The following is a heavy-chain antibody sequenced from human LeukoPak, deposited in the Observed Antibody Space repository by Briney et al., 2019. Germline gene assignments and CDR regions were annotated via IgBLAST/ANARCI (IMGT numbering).Heavy chain of an antibody. D-gene: IGHD6-19*01. CDR1: GGSISSGSYY. CDR2: IYTSGST. Sequence: PSGTLSLTCTVSGGSISSGSYYWSWIRQPAGKGLEWIGRIYTSGSTNYNPSLKSRVTISVDTSKNQFSLKLSSVTAADTAVYYCARLGSSGWYYWGQGTLVTVSS. V-gene: IGHV4-61*02. J-gene: IGHJ4*02. CDR3: ARLGSSGWYY.